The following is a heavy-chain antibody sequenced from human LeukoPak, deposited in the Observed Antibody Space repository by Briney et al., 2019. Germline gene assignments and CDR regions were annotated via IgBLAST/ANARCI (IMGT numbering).Heavy chain of an antibody. CDR2: IIPILGIA. CDR3: ARAPNYYDSSGKDLLDY. J-gene: IGHJ4*02. Sequence: SVKVSCKASGGTFSSYAISWVRQAPGQGLEWMGRIIPILGIANYAQKFQGRVTITADKSTSTAYMELSSLRSEDTAVYYCARAPNYYDSSGKDLLDYWGQGTLVTVSS. V-gene: IGHV1-69*04. CDR1: GGTFSSYA. D-gene: IGHD3-22*01.